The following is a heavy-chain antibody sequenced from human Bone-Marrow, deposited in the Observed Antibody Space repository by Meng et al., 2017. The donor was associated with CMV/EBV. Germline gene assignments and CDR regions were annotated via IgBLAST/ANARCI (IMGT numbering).Heavy chain of an antibody. CDR3: AGPDDMGSSPHDPFDL. J-gene: IGHJ3*01. CDR2: INHGGSS. V-gene: IGHV4-34*01. CDR1: GGSLSDYF. Sequence: GSLRLSCTVYGGSLSDYFWTWIRQPPGKGLEWIGEINHGGSSNYNPSLKSRVTISLDTSKNQLSLKLTSVTAADTAMYYCAGPDDMGSSPHDPFDLWGQGTMVTVSS. D-gene: IGHD1-1*01.